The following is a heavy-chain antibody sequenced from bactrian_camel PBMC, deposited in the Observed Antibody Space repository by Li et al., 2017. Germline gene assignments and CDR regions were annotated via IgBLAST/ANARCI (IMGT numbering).Heavy chain of an antibody. D-gene: IGHD4*01. V-gene: IGHV3-2*01. Sequence: VQLVESGGGLVQPGGSLRLSCTASAFTFSNYDMMWVRQAPGKGLEWVSSITHDGSNAYYADSVKGRFTISWDDAKNTLYLQMNSLRTEDTAVYYCAREKDNSDALDYWGKGTQVTVS. J-gene: IGHJ7*01. CDR2: ITHDGSNA. CDR1: AFTFSNYD.